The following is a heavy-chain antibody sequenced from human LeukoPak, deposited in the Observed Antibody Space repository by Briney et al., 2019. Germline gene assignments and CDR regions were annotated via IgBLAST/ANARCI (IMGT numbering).Heavy chain of an antibody. CDR3: ATSARIAAAGTLDY. CDR2: ISGSGGST. CDR1: GFTFSSYA. J-gene: IGHJ4*02. V-gene: IGHV3-23*01. Sequence: GGSLRLSCAASGFTFSSYAMSWVRQAPGKGLEWVSAISGSGGSTYYADSVKGRFTISRDNSKNTLYLQMNSLRAEDTAAYYCATSARIAAAGTLDYWGQGTLVTVSS. D-gene: IGHD6-13*01.